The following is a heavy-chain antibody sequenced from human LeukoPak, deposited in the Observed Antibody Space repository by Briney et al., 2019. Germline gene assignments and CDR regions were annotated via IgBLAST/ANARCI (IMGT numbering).Heavy chain of an antibody. CDR2: IGSATSNI. J-gene: IGHJ4*02. CDR3: ARDVLLDY. Sequence: GGSLRLSCAASGFTFSTYGMNWVRQAPGKGLEWVSYIGSATSNIYYADSVKGQFTISRDNAKNSLYLQMNSLRAEDTAVYYCARDVLLDYWGQGTLVTVSS. V-gene: IGHV3-48*01. CDR1: GFTFSTYG. D-gene: IGHD1-26*01.